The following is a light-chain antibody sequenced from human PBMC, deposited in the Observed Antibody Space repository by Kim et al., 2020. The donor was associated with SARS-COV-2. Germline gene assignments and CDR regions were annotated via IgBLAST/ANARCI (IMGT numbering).Light chain of an antibody. V-gene: IGKV1-5*01. Sequence: ECVVHMVTNPGRGSQSINKWLAWYQQKPGTAPKLLIYDAATLESGVPSRFSGSGSETEFTLTISSRQPDDLATYYCQQYHAYWTFGQRTKVDI. CDR1: QSINKW. J-gene: IGKJ1*01. CDR2: DAA. CDR3: QQYHAYWT.